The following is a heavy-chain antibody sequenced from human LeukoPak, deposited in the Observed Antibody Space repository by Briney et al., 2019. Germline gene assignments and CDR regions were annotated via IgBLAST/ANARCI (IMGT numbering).Heavy chain of an antibody. J-gene: IGHJ5*02. V-gene: IGHV1-46*01. Sequence: ASVKVSCKASGYTFTSYYIHWVPQAPGQGLEWMAIINPSGGSTSYAQKFQGRVTMTRDTSTSTAYMELSSLRSEDTAVYYCARDEGHWTSRGWFAPWGKGPLVTVPS. D-gene: IGHD1-1*01. CDR2: INPSGGST. CDR3: ARDEGHWTSRGWFAP. CDR1: GYTFTSYY.